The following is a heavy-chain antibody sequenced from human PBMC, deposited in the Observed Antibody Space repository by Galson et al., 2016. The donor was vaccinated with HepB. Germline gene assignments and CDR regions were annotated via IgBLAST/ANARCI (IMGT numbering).Heavy chain of an antibody. D-gene: IGHD6-13*01. CDR1: GYSFTTYW. V-gene: IGHV5-51*01. CDR3: ARTVSIAAAGGADY. Sequence: QSGAEVKTPGESLKISCKGSGYSFTTYWIGWVRQMPGKGLEWMGMIYPGDSDTRYSPSFQGQATISADQSINTAYLQWSSLKASDTAMYYCARTVSIAAAGGADYWGQGTLVTVSS. CDR2: IYPGDSDT. J-gene: IGHJ4*02.